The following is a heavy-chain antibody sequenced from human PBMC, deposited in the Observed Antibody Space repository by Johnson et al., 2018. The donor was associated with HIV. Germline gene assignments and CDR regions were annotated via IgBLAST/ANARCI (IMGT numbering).Heavy chain of an antibody. D-gene: IGHD4-11*01. CDR1: GFSFSDHY. Sequence: QVQLVESGGGLVKPGGSLRLSCAASGFSFSDHYMSWIRQAPGKGLEWVSYISSSGSIIYYADFVRGRFTISRDNSKNTLYLQMNSLIAEDTALYYCAKDLSRPTLNAFDIWGQGTLVTVSP. V-gene: IGHV3-11*01. CDR3: AKDLSRPTLNAFDI. CDR2: ISSSGSII. J-gene: IGHJ3*02.